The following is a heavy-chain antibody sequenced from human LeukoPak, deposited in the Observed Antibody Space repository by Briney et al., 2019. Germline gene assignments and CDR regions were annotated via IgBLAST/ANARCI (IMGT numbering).Heavy chain of an antibody. Sequence: GGSLRLSCTASGFTFGDYAMSWFRQAPGRGLEWVGFIRSKAYGGTTEYAASVKGRFTISRDDSKSIAYLQMNSLKTEDTAVYYCTRDRTVDIVATYDYWSQGTLVTVSS. J-gene: IGHJ4*02. CDR2: IRSKAYGGTT. CDR3: TRDRTVDIVATYDY. CDR1: GFTFGDYA. V-gene: IGHV3-49*03. D-gene: IGHD5-12*01.